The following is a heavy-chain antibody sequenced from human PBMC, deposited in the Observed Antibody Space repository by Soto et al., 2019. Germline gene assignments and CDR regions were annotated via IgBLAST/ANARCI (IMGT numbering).Heavy chain of an antibody. CDR3: ARDGYSYGG. J-gene: IGHJ4*02. CDR2: MSSDGGRI. CDR1: GFTFSSFS. Sequence: GGSLRLSCSASGFTFSSFSMHWVRQSPGKGLEYVSHMSSDGGRIYYADSVKGRFTISRDNAKKSLYLQMNSLRVEDTAVYYCARDGYSYGGWGQGTLVTVSS. V-gene: IGHV3-64*04. D-gene: IGHD3-16*02.